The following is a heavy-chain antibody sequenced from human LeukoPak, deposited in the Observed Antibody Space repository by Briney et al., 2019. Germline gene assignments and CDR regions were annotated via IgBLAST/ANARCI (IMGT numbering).Heavy chain of an antibody. CDR1: GFTFINYA. V-gene: IGHV3-23*01. Sequence: GGSLRLSCAASGFTFINYAMSWVRQTPGKGLEWVSATVGGRPDTYHADSVRGRFTVSRDNSMNTLYLQMNSLRPEDTSVYFCARSPTSWYFDYWGQGTLVTISS. CDR3: ARSPTSWYFDY. CDR2: TVGGRPDT. D-gene: IGHD2-2*01. J-gene: IGHJ4*02.